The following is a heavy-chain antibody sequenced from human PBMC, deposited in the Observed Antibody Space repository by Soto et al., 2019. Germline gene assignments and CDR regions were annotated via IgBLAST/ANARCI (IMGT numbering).Heavy chain of an antibody. Sequence: TMSLTCTVSGGSISSGDYYWSWIRQPPGKGLEWIGYIYYSGSSSYNPSLKSRVTISLDTSKNQFSLNLNSVTAADTAVYYCASLRNFYDSSAYLDYWGQGTRVTAPQ. CDR1: GGSISSGDYY. CDR3: ASLRNFYDSSAYLDY. CDR2: IYYSGSS. V-gene: IGHV4-30-4*01. J-gene: IGHJ4*02. D-gene: IGHD3-22*01.